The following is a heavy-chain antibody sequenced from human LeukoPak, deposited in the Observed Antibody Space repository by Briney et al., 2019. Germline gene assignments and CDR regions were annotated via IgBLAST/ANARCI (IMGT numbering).Heavy chain of an antibody. CDR1: VGSISSGGYY. CDR3: ARGELDVGDYYYFDY. V-gene: IGHV4-31*03. Sequence: PSQTLSLTCTVSVGSISSGGYYWSWIRQHPGKGLEWIGYIYSSGSTYYNPSLKSRVTISVDTSKNQFSLKLSSVTAADTAVYYCARGELDVGDYYYFDYWGQGTLVTVSS. CDR2: IYSSGST. D-gene: IGHD4-17*01. J-gene: IGHJ4*02.